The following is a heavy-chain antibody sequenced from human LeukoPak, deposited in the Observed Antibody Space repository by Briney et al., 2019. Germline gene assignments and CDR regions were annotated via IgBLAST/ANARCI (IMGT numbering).Heavy chain of an antibody. D-gene: IGHD4-17*01. CDR3: AKVWSTVTTDWYFDL. CDR2: ISGSGGST. Sequence: GGTLRLSCAASGFTFSSYGMSWVRQAPGKGLEWVSAISGSGGSTYYADSVKGRFTISRDNSKNTLYLQMNSLRAEDTAVYYCAKVWSTVTTDWYFDLWGRGTLVTVSS. CDR1: GFTFSSYG. J-gene: IGHJ2*01. V-gene: IGHV3-23*01.